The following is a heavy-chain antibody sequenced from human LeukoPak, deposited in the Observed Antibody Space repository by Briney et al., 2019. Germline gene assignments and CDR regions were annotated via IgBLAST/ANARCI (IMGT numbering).Heavy chain of an antibody. CDR3: ARAGSSTGKIFEDAFDI. CDR2: ISAYNGNT. CDR1: GYTFTSYG. Sequence: GASVKVSCKASGYTFTSYGISWVRQAPGQGLERMGWISAYNGNTNYAQKLQGRVTMTTDTSTSTAYMELRSLRSDDTAVYYCARAGSSTGKIFEDAFDIWGQGTMVTVSS. V-gene: IGHV1-18*01. J-gene: IGHJ3*02. D-gene: IGHD1-1*01.